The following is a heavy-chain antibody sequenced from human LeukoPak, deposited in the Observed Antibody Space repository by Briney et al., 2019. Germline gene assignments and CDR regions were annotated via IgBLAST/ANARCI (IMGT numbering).Heavy chain of an antibody. CDR3: ARHPTATTPNYFYYMDV. CDR1: GGSISSSIYY. J-gene: IGHJ6*03. D-gene: IGHD1-7*01. CDR2: TYYSGST. V-gene: IGHV4-39*01. Sequence: SETLSLTCTVSGGSISSSIYYWGWIRQPPGKGLGWIGTTYYSGSTYYNPSLKSRVTISVDTSKRQFSLKLSSVTAADTAVYCCARHPTATTPNYFYYMDVWGKGTTVTVSS.